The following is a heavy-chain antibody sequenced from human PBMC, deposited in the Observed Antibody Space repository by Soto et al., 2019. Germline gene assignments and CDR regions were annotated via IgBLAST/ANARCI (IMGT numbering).Heavy chain of an antibody. V-gene: IGHV3-30*18. Sequence: GGSLRLSCAASGFTFSSYGMHWVRQAPGKGLEWVAVISYDGSNKYYADSVKGRFTISRDNSKNTLYLQMNSLRAEDTAVYCCAKEGVHNWNLRAWFDPWGQGTLVTVSS. CDR1: GFTFSSYG. J-gene: IGHJ5*02. CDR2: ISYDGSNK. D-gene: IGHD1-20*01. CDR3: AKEGVHNWNLRAWFDP.